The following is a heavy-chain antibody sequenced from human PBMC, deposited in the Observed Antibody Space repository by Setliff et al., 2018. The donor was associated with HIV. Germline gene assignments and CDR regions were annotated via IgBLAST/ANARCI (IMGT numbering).Heavy chain of an antibody. CDR3: ARGYGGTYYSDSSGYYYKVDAFDI. D-gene: IGHD3-22*01. V-gene: IGHV4-39*07. CDR1: GGSINSSNYY. Sequence: KASETLSLTCTVSGGSINSSNYYWGWIRQPPGKGLEWIGSISYSGSTYYNPSLKSRVTISVDTSKNQFSLKLSSVTAADTAVYYCARGYGGTYYSDSSGYYYKVDAFDIWGQGTVVTVSS. J-gene: IGHJ3*02. CDR2: ISYSGST.